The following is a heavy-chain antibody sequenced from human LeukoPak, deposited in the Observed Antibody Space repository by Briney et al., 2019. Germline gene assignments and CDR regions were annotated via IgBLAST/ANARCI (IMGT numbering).Heavy chain of an antibody. J-gene: IGHJ4*02. CDR1: GYTFTSYG. CDR3: TRLVAGGFDS. Sequence: KVSCKASGYTFTSYGISWVRQAPGQGLDWMGRITPLLDSTNYAPKFQGRVTITADKSTNTAFMELSSLTSEDTAMYFCTRLVAGGFDSWGQGSLVTVSS. D-gene: IGHD2-15*01. CDR2: ITPLLDST. V-gene: IGHV1-69*06.